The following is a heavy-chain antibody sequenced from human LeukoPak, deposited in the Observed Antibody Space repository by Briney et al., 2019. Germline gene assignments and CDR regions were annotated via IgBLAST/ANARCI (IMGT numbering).Heavy chain of an antibody. J-gene: IGHJ4*02. Sequence: GASVKVSCKASGYTFTGYYMHWVRQAPGQGLEWMGWINPNSGGTNYAQKFQGRVTMTRDTSISTAYMELSRLRSDDTAVYYCGRDLFMIVVPGQNVLDYWGQGTLVTVSS. CDR3: GRDLFMIVVPGQNVLDY. D-gene: IGHD3-22*01. CDR1: GYTFTGYY. CDR2: INPNSGGT. V-gene: IGHV1-2*02.